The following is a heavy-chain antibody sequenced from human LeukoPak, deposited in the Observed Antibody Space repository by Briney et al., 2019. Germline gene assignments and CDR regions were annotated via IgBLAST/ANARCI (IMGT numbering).Heavy chain of an antibody. J-gene: IGHJ4*02. D-gene: IGHD3-22*01. CDR1: GFTFSSYA. CDR2: ISGSGGST. V-gene: IGHV3-23*01. CDR3: AKGAYYYDSSGYYYYFDY. Sequence: PGGSLRLSCAASGFTFSSYAMSWVRQAPGKGLEWVSAISGSGGSTYYADSVKGRVTISRDNSKNTLYLQMNSLRAEDTAVYYCAKGAYYYDSSGYYYYFDYWGQGTLVTVSS.